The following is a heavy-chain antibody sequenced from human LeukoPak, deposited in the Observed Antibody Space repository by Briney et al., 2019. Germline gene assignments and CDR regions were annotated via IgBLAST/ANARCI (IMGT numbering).Heavy chain of an antibody. CDR2: IYYSGST. J-gene: IGHJ4*02. CDR1: GGSVSSGSYY. V-gene: IGHV4-61*01. CDR3: ARVDTAMVLFDY. Sequence: SETLSLTCTVSGGSVSSGSYYWSWIRQPPGTGLEWIGYIYYSGSTNYNPSLKSRVTISVDTSKNQFSLKLSSVTAADTAVYYCARVDTAMVLFDYWGQGTLVTVSS. D-gene: IGHD5-18*01.